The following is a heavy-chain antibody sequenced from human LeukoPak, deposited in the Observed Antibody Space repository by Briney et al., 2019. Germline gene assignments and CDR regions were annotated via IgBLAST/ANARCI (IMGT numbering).Heavy chain of an antibody. J-gene: IGHJ4*02. D-gene: IGHD3-10*01. CDR1: GFTFSNYA. Sequence: GSLRLSCAASGFTFSNYAMYWVRQTPGKGLEWIGYIYYSGSTNYNPSLKSRVTISVDTSKNQFSLKLSSVTAADTAVYYCARHYGHVWGQGTLVTVSS. CDR2: IYYSGST. CDR3: ARHYGHV. V-gene: IGHV4-59*08.